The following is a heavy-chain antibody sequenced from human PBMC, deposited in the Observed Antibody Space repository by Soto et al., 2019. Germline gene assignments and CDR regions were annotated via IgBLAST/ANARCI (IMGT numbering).Heavy chain of an antibody. Sequence: ASVKVSCKASGGTFSSYAISWVRQAPGQGLEWMGGIIPIFGTANYAQKFQGRVTITADESTSTAYMELSSLRSEDTAVYYCARDPSSIAARGPDWFDPWGQGTLVTVSS. CDR1: GGTFSSYA. J-gene: IGHJ5*02. V-gene: IGHV1-69*13. CDR3: ARDPSSIAARGPDWFDP. CDR2: IIPIFGTA. D-gene: IGHD6-6*01.